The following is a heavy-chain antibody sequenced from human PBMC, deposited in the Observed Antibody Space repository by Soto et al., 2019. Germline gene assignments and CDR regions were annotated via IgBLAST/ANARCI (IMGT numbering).Heavy chain of an antibody. CDR1: GFAFARYS. Sequence: GGSLRLSCAASGFAFARYSINCVRHSPGKGLEWVSSISSTTSYIYYADSMKGRFTVSRDNAKNSVYLEMNSLSAEDTAVYYCARESEDLTSNFDYWGQGTLVTVSS. J-gene: IGHJ4*02. CDR3: ARESEDLTSNFDY. CDR2: ISSTTSYI. V-gene: IGHV3-21*01.